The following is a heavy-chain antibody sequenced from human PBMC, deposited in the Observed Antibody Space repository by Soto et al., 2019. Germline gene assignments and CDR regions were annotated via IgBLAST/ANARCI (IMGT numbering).Heavy chain of an antibody. Sequence: ASLKVSCKASGYTLTGYAMHWVRQAPGQRLEWMGWINAGNGNTKYSQKFQGRVTITRDTSASAAYMELRSLRSDDTAVYYCAREWDDTRLIDYWGQGTLVTVS. V-gene: IGHV1-3*01. D-gene: IGHD3-22*01. CDR1: GYTLTGYA. CDR3: AREWDDTRLIDY. CDR2: INAGNGNT. J-gene: IGHJ4*02.